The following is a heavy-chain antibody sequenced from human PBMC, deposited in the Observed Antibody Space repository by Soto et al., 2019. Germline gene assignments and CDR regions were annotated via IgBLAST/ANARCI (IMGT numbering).Heavy chain of an antibody. CDR1: GYIFTTYG. Sequence: QVQLVQSGAEVKKPGASVKVSCKASGYIFTTYGINWVRQAPGQGLEWMGWISGYNGNTNYAQKLQGRVTMTTDPSTNTAYLELRSLGSDDTAVYYCARDFEYWGQGTQVTVSS. V-gene: IGHV1-18*01. CDR3: ARDFEY. J-gene: IGHJ4*02. CDR2: ISGYNGNT.